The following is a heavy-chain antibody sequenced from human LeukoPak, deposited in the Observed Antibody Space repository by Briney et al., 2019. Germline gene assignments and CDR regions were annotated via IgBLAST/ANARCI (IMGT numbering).Heavy chain of an antibody. CDR2: IYYSGST. Sequence: PSETLSLTCTVSGGSISSDYWSWIRQPPGKGLEWIGYIYYSGSTNYNPSLKSRVTISVDTSKNQFSLKLSSVTAADTAVYYCARAMVGAFDYWGQGTLVTVSS. D-gene: IGHD1-26*01. J-gene: IGHJ4*02. CDR1: GGSISSDY. V-gene: IGHV4-59*01. CDR3: ARAMVGAFDY.